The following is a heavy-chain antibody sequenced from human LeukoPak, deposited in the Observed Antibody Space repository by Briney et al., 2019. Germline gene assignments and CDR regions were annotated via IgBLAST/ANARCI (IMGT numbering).Heavy chain of an antibody. D-gene: IGHD2-15*01. J-gene: IGHJ4*02. CDR1: GGTFSRFA. CDR3: ASGSGYCGGGTCYTPHFDY. Sequence: GASVKVSCKASGGTFSRFAFSWLRQAPGQGPEWMGGVIPILKSTNYAQNFQARLTITTDESTSTVFMEVRCLRSDDTAVYYCASGSGYCGGGTCYTPHFDYWGQGALVSVSS. V-gene: IGHV1-69*05. CDR2: VIPILKST.